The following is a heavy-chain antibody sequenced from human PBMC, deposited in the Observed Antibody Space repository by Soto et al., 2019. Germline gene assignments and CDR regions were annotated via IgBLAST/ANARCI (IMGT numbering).Heavy chain of an antibody. V-gene: IGHV3-30*18. CDR3: AKEKVVVISSAWFDY. D-gene: IGHD2-2*01. CDR1: GFTFRSHG. Sequence: PGGSLRLSCEASGFTFRSHGMHWVRQAPGRGLEWVAVISYDGSNKYYADSAKGRFTISRDNSKNTLYLQMNSLRAEDTAVYYCAKEKVVVISSAWFDYWGQGTLVTVSS. J-gene: IGHJ4*02. CDR2: ISYDGSNK.